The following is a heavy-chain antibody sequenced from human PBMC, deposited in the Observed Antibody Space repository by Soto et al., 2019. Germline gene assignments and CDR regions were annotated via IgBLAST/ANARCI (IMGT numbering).Heavy chain of an antibody. J-gene: IGHJ4*02. V-gene: IGHV1-18*01. CDR2: ISTNKGNT. CDR3: ATRSPAFDY. Sequence: QVQLVQSGPEVKKPGASVKVSCKTSGYTFTSYGISWVRQAPGQGLEWMGWISTNKGNTNYAQKFQGRVTMTTDTITSTAYMEVRSLRSDDTAVYYCATRSPAFDYWGQGTLVTVSS. CDR1: GYTFTSYG.